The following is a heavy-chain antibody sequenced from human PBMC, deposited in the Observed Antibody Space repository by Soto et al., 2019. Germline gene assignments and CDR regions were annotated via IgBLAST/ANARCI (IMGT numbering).Heavy chain of an antibody. CDR2: IYYSGST. CDR1: GGSISSSSYY. V-gene: IGHV4-39*07. J-gene: IGHJ4*02. CDR3: ARDCRDTHSNLNEYYFDY. D-gene: IGHD4-4*01. Sequence: PSETLSLTCTVSGGSISSSSYYWGWIRQPPGKGLEWIGYIYYSGSTYYNPSLKSRVTISVDTSKNQFSLKLSSVTAADTAVYYCARDCRDTHSNLNEYYFDYWGQGTLVTVSS.